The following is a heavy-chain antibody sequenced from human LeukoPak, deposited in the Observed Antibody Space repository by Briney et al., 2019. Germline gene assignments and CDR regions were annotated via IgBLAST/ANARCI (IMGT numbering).Heavy chain of an antibody. CDR1: GFTFSSYR. Sequence: GGSLRLSCAASGFTFSSYRMSWVRQAPGKGLEWVANIKQDGSEKYYVDSVKGRFTISRDNAKNSLYLQMNSLRAEDTAVYYCARGYSGYDYPWGQGTLVTVSS. CDR2: IKQDGSEK. CDR3: ARGYSGYDYP. J-gene: IGHJ5*02. D-gene: IGHD5-12*01. V-gene: IGHV3-7*01.